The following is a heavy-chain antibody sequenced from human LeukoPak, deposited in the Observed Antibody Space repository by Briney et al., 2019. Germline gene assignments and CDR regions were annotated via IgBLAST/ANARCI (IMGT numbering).Heavy chain of an antibody. J-gene: IGHJ4*02. CDR2: INHSGST. CDR3: ARAGLNGDVEY. CDR1: GGSFSGYY. V-gene: IGHV4-34*01. Sequence: PSETLSLTCAVYGGSFSGYYWSWIRQPPGKGLEWIGEINHSGSTNYNPSLKSRVTISVDTSKNQFSLKLSSVTAADTAVYYCARAGLNGDVEYWGQGTLVTVSS. D-gene: IGHD4-17*01.